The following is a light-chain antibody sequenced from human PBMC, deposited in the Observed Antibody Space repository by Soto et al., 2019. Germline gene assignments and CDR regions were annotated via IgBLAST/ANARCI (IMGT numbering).Light chain of an antibody. J-gene: IGLJ2*01. CDR3: AAWDDTLRARV. CDR2: SND. V-gene: IGLV1-44*01. Sequence: QSVLAQPPSASGTPGQRVTISCSGSNSNIGRNDVTWYQQVPGTAPQCLIYSNDQRPSGVPDRISGSRSGTSASLAISGLQSGDEAEYYCAAWDDTLRARVFGGGNKLTVL. CDR1: NSNIGRND.